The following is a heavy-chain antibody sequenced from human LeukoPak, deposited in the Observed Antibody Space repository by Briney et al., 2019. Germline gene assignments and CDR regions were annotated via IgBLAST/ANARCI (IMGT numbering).Heavy chain of an antibody. CDR1: GFTFSNYW. J-gene: IGHJ4*02. CDR3: AKEIPLLPFDH. CDR2: IQSHGGDI. V-gene: IGHV3-30*02. D-gene: IGHD2-21*01. Sequence: GGSLRLSCAVAGFTFSNYWMSWVRQAPGKGLEWVAFIQSHGGDIFYADSVRGRFTISRDNSRNALYLQMNSLRSEDTAVYFCAKEIPLLPFDHWGQGILVTVSS.